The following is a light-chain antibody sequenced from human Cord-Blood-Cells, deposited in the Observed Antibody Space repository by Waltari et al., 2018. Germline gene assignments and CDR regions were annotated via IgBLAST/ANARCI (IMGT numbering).Light chain of an antibody. J-gene: IGKJ4*01. CDR3: QQYNNWPP. CDR2: GAS. V-gene: IGKV3-15*01. CDR1: QSVSSN. Sequence: EIVMTQSPATLSVSPGERATLSCRASQSVSSNLAWYQQKPGQATRLLIYGASTRATGIPARFSGSGSGTEFTLTISSLQSEDFAVYYCQQYNNWPPFGGGTKVEIK.